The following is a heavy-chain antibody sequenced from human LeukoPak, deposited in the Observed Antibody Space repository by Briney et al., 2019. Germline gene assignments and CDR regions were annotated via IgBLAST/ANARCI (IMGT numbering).Heavy chain of an antibody. J-gene: IGHJ4*02. CDR3: AKARPYYCDSSGSSAFDY. Sequence: GGSLRLSCAASGFTFSSYGMHWVRQAPGKGLEWVAVISYDGSNKYYADSVKGRFTISRDNSKNTLYLQMNSLRAEDTAVYYCAKARPYYCDSSGSSAFDYWGQGTLVTVSS. CDR1: GFTFSSYG. D-gene: IGHD3-22*01. CDR2: ISYDGSNK. V-gene: IGHV3-30*18.